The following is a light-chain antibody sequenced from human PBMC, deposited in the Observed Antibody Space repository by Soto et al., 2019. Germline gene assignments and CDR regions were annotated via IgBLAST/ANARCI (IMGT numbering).Light chain of an antibody. V-gene: IGLV3-1*01. J-gene: IGLJ2*01. CDR1: KLGDKY. CDR3: QAWDSSTVL. CDR2: QDR. Sequence: SYELTQPPSVSVSPGQTASITCSGDKLGDKYACWYQQKPGQSPVLVIHQDRKRPSGIPERFSGSNSGNTATLTIRGTQAMDEADYYCQAWDSSTVLFGGGTKLTVL.